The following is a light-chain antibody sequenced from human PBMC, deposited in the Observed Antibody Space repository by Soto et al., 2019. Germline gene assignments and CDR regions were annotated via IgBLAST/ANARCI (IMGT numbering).Light chain of an antibody. CDR3: QQYNSFIWT. Sequence: DIQMTQSPSTLSASVGDRVTITCRASQSISSWLARYQQKPGKAPKLLISKASNLDSGVPSRFSGSGSGTEFNLTISSLQPEDFATYYCQQYNSFIWTFGQGTKVDIK. V-gene: IGKV1-5*03. CDR2: KAS. J-gene: IGKJ1*01. CDR1: QSISSW.